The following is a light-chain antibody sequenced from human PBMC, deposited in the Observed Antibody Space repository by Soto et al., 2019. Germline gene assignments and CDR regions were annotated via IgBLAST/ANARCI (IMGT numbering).Light chain of an antibody. CDR3: QQYNNWPPGDT. V-gene: IGKV3-15*01. CDR2: GAS. CDR1: QSVSSN. J-gene: IGKJ2*01. Sequence: EIVMTQSPATLSVSPGERVTLSCRASQSVSSNLAWYQQKPGQAPRLLIYGASTRATGIPARFSDSGSGTEFTLTISSLQSEEFAVYYCQQYNNWPPGDTFGQGTKLEIK.